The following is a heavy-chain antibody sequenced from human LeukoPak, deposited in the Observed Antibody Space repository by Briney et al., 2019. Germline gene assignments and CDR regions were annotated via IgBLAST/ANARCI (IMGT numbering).Heavy chain of an antibody. CDR1: GYSISSGYY. V-gene: IGHV4-61*01. CDR2: IYYSGTT. D-gene: IGHD2-15*01. Sequence: PSETLSLTCTVSGYSISSGYYWCWIRPPPGKVLEWIGYIYYSGTTNYNPSLKSRVTISVDTSKNQFSPKLSSVTAADTAVYYCARVGLYCSGGSCYNYYYYYMDVWGKGTTVTISS. J-gene: IGHJ6*03. CDR3: ARVGLYCSGGSCYNYYYYYMDV.